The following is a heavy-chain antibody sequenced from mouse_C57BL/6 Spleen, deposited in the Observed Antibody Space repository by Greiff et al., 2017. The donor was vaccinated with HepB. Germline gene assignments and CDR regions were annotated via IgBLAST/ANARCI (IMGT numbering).Heavy chain of an antibody. CDR2: IYPGSGST. CDR1: GYTFTSYW. CDR3: ARLGTTVVGREDY. D-gene: IGHD1-1*01. J-gene: IGHJ2*01. V-gene: IGHV1-55*01. Sequence: VQLQQSGAELVKPGASVKMSCKASGYTFTSYWITWVKQRPGQGLEWIGDIYPGSGSTNYNEKFKSKATLTVDTSSSTAYMQLSSLTSEDSAVYYCARLGTTVVGREDYWGQGTTLTVSS.